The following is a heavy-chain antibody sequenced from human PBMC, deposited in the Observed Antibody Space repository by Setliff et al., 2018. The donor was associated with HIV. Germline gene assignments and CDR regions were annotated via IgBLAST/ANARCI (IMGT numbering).Heavy chain of an antibody. CDR2: ISWNSGSI. D-gene: IGHD2-21*01. Sequence: GGSLRLSCAASGFTFDDYAMHWVRQAPGKGLEWVSGISWNSGSIGYADSVKGRFTISRDNAKNSLYLQMNSLRAEDTALYYCAKGCGGAGFCYYADYWGQGTVVTVSS. CDR1: GFTFDDYA. J-gene: IGHJ4*02. CDR3: AKGCGGAGFCYYADY. V-gene: IGHV3-9*01.